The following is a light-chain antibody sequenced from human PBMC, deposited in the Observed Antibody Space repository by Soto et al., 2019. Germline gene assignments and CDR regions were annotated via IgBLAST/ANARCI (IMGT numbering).Light chain of an antibody. CDR1: QPINTY. J-gene: IGKJ2*01. CDR2: DAS. V-gene: IGKV3-11*01. CDR3: HHRSNWPPEDT. Sequence: EVLLTQSPATLSFTPGESATLSCRASQPINTYLGWYQQKSGQSPRLLIYDASNRAADIPARFSASGIGTDFTLTISSLKPEDFGTYYCHHRSNWPPEDTFGQGTKLEI.